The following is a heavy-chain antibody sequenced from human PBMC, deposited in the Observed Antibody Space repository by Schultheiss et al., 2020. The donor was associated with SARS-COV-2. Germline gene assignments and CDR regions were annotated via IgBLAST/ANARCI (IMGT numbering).Heavy chain of an antibody. CDR1: GFTFSSYG. CDR3: ARARY. J-gene: IGHJ4*02. V-gene: IGHV3-30*03. CDR2: ISYDGSNK. Sequence: SCAASGFTFSSYGMHWVRQAPGKGLEWVAVISYDGSNKYYADSVKGRFTISRDNAKNSLYLQMNSLRDEDTAVYYCARARYWGQGTLVTVSS.